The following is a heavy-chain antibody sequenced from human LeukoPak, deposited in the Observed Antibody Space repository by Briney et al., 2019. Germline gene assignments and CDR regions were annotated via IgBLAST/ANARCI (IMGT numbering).Heavy chain of an antibody. CDR2: ISGSGGST. Sequence: PGGSLRLSCAASGFTFSNYVLGWVRQAPGKGLQWVSAISGSGGSTYYAGSVKGRFTISRDNSGNTLYLQMNSLRAEDTAIYYCKMGDGSPPLGQWGQGTLVTVSS. J-gene: IGHJ4*02. CDR1: GFTFSNYV. CDR3: KMGDGSPPLGQ. V-gene: IGHV3-23*01. D-gene: IGHD5-24*01.